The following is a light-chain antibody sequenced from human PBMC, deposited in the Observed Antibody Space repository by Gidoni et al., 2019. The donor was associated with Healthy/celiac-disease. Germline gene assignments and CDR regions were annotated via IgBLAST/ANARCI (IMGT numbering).Light chain of an antibody. J-gene: IGKJ1*01. CDR2: DAS. V-gene: IGKV3-11*01. Sequence: ELVLTQSPATLSLSPGERATLSCRASQSVSSYLAWYQQKPGQAPRLLIYDASNRATGIPARFSGSGSGTDFTLTISSLEPEDFAVYYCQQRSNPTWTFGQGTKVEIK. CDR3: QQRSNPTWT. CDR1: QSVSSY.